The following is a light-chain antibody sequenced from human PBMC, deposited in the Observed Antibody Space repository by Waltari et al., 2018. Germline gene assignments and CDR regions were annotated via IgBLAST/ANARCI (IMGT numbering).Light chain of an antibody. CDR3: QQRSNWLT. Sequence: EIVLTQSPATLSLSPAERATLSCRASQSVSISLASYQQKPGQAPRLLIYAASNRATGIPAMFSRIGSGTDFTLTISSLEPEDFAVYYCQQRSNWLTFGQGTRLEIK. CDR2: AAS. V-gene: IGKV3-11*01. CDR1: QSVSIS. J-gene: IGKJ5*01.